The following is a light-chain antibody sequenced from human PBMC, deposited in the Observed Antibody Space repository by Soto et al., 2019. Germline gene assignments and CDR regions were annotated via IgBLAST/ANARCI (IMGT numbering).Light chain of an antibody. J-gene: IGKJ5*01. V-gene: IGKV3-11*01. CDR2: DAS. CDR1: QSISNS. CDR3: QQRSNWPPL. Sequence: EIVLTQSPATLSLSPGERATLSCRASQSISNSLAWYQQKPGQAPRLLIYDASNRATGIPARFSGSGSGTDFTLTISSLEPEDFAVYYCQQRSNWPPLFGQGTRLEIK.